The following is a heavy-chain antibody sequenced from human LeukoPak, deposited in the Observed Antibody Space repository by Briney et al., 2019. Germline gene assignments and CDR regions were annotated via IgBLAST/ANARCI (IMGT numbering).Heavy chain of an antibody. CDR1: GGSISSSSYY. Sequence: SETLSLTCTVSGGSISSSSYYWGWIRQPPGKGLEWIGSIYYSGSTYYNPSLKRRVTMSVDTSKNQFSLKLSSVTAADTAVYYCARYSGSYYLDWFDPWGQGTLVTVSS. J-gene: IGHJ5*02. CDR2: IYYSGST. V-gene: IGHV4-39*07. CDR3: ARYSGSYYLDWFDP. D-gene: IGHD1-26*01.